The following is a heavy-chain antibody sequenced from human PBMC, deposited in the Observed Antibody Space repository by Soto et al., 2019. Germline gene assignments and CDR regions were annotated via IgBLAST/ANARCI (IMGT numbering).Heavy chain of an antibody. D-gene: IGHD1-26*01. CDR2: IYYSGST. Sequence: QLQLQESGPGLVKPSETLSLTCTVSGCSISSSSYYWGWIRQPPGKGLEWIGSIYYSGSTYYNQTRKSRVTIAEDTSKNQFSLQLSAVTAAATAVDYSARQPWESIPGYMDVWGKGTTVTVSS. V-gene: IGHV4-39*01. CDR1: GCSISSSSYY. CDR3: ARQPWESIPGYMDV. J-gene: IGHJ6*03.